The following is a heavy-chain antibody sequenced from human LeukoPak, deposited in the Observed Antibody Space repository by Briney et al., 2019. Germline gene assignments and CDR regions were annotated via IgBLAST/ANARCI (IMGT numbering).Heavy chain of an antibody. J-gene: IGHJ6*02. V-gene: IGHV4-34*01. Sequence: PSETLSLTCAVYGGSFSGYYWSWIRQPPGKGLEWIGEINHSGSTNYNPSLKSRVTISVDTSKNQFSLKLSSVTAADTAVYYCARAPYEYYYGMDVWGQGTTVTVSS. CDR3: ARAPYEYYYGMDV. D-gene: IGHD2-21*01. CDR2: INHSGST. CDR1: GGSFSGYY.